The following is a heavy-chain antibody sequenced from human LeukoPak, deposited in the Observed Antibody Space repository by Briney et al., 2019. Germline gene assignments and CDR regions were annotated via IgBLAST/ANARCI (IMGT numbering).Heavy chain of an antibody. V-gene: IGHV4-31*03. CDR2: TYYSGST. J-gene: IGHJ6*03. CDR1: RGSISSRGYF. CDR3: ARADKGSGSPYSDYFYYMDV. D-gene: IGHD3-10*01. Sequence: SQTLSLTCTVSRGSISSRGYFWTWIRQHPGKGLERIRYTYYSGSTHYNPSLKSRLDISIDTSKNQFSLRLSSVTAADTAVYYCARADKGSGSPYSDYFYYMDVWGRGTTVTVSS.